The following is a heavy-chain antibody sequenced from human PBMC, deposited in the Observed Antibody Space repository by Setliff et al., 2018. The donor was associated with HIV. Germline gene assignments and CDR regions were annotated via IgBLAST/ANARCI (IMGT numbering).Heavy chain of an antibody. Sequence: SETLSLTCTVSGGSIGSGSHYWSWIRQPAGKGLEWIGHIYTTGSTNYNPSLTSRVTMSVDTSKNQFSLNLNSLTAADTAIYYCARGAEYPNWYFDLWGRGTLVTVSS. CDR1: GGSIGSGSHY. CDR3: ARGAEYPNWYFDL. CDR2: IYTTGST. D-gene: IGHD6-6*01. J-gene: IGHJ2*01. V-gene: IGHV4-61*09.